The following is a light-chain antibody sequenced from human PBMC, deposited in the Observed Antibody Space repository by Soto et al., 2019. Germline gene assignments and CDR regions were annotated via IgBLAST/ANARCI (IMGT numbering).Light chain of an antibody. CDR2: EVT. J-gene: IGLJ1*01. CDR3: SSYRSSSAPV. V-gene: IGLV2-14*01. Sequence: SALTQPRSVSGSPGQSVTISCTGTSSDVGGYNFVSWYQHRPGEAPKLIIFEVTNRPSGVSNRFSGSKSDYTASLTISGLQAEDEADYYCSSYRSSSAPVFGTGTKVTVL. CDR1: SSDVGGYNF.